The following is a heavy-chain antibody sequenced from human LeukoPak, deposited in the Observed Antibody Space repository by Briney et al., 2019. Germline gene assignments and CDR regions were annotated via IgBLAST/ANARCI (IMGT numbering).Heavy chain of an antibody. CDR3: AKDMSMIVVVSISHGMDV. Sequence: GGSLRLSCAASGFTFDDYAMHWVRQAPGKGLEWVSLISGDGGSTYYADSVKGRFTISRDNSKNSLYLQMNSLRTEDTALYYCAKDMSMIVVVSISHGMDVWGQGTTVTVSS. J-gene: IGHJ6*02. D-gene: IGHD3-22*01. CDR2: ISGDGGST. V-gene: IGHV3-43*02. CDR1: GFTFDDYA.